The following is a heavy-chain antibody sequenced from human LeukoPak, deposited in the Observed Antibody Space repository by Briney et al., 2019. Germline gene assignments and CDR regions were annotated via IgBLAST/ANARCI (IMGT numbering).Heavy chain of an antibody. Sequence: ASVKVSCKASGYTFTSYDINWVRQATGQGLEWMGWMNPNSGNTGYAQKFQGRVTMTRNTSISTAYMELSSLRSEDTAVYYCASWWFGELKAFDIWGQGTMVTVSS. CDR2: MNPNSGNT. J-gene: IGHJ3*02. D-gene: IGHD3-10*01. CDR3: ASWWFGELKAFDI. V-gene: IGHV1-8*01. CDR1: GYTFTSYD.